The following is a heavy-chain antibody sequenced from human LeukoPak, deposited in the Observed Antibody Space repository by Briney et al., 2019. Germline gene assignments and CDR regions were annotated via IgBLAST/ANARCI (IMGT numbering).Heavy chain of an antibody. D-gene: IGHD5-18*01. CDR1: GGSISSSSYY. V-gene: IGHV4-39*07. CDR2: IYYSGST. CDR3: ARASLTYSYHDY. J-gene: IGHJ4*02. Sequence: SETLSLTCTVSGGSISSSSYYWGWIRQPPGKGLEWIGSIYYSGSTYYNLSLKSRVTISVDTSKNQFSLKLSSVTAADTAVYYCARASLTYSYHDYWGQGTLVTVSS.